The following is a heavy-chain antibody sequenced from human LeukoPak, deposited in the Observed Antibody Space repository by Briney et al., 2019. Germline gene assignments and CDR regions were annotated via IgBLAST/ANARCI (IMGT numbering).Heavy chain of an antibody. CDR1: GGYISSGGYS. CDR3: ASSVDTAMVTDY. CDR2: IYHSGST. Sequence: SETLSLTCAVSGGYISSGGYSWSWIRQPPGKGLEWIGYIYHSGSTYYNPSLKSRVTISVDRSKNQFSLKLSSVTAADTAVYYCASSVDTAMVTDYWGQGTLVTVSS. D-gene: IGHD5-18*01. V-gene: IGHV4-30-2*01. J-gene: IGHJ4*02.